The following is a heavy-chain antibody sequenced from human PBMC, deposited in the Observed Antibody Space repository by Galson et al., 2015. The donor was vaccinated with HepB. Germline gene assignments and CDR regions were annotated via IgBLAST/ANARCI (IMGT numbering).Heavy chain of an antibody. CDR3: AAGEFYGSGSDDY. J-gene: IGHJ4*02. V-gene: IGHV1-58*01. CDR1: GFTFTSSA. D-gene: IGHD3-10*01. Sequence: SVKVSCKASGFTFTSSAVQWVRQARGQRLEWIGWIVVGSGNTNYAQKFQERVTITRDMSTSTAYMELSSLRSEDTAVYYCAAGEFYGSGSDDYWGQGTLVTVSS. CDR2: IVVGSGNT.